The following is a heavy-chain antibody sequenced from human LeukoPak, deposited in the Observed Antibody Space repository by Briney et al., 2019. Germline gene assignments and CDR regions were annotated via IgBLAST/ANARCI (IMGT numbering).Heavy chain of an antibody. J-gene: IGHJ6*02. CDR3: ARTGGPYYYYGMDV. CDR2: IYYGGST. V-gene: IGHV4-30-4*01. Sequence: SQTLSLTCTVSGGSISSGDYYWSWIRQPPGKGLEWIGYIYYGGSTYYNPSLKSRVTISVDTSKNQFSLKLSSVTAADTAVYYCARTGGPYYYYGMDVWGQGTTVTVSS. D-gene: IGHD1-26*01. CDR1: GGSISSGDYY.